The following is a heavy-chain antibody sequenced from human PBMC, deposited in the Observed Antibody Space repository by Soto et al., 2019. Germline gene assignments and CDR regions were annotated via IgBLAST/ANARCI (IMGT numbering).Heavy chain of an antibody. CDR1: GFTFTRYS. J-gene: IGHJ6*02. D-gene: IGHD3-3*01. V-gene: IGHV3-21*01. CDR2: ISSTTNYI. CDR3: ASGDFWSGFYLTYGMDV. Sequence: GGSLRLSCAASGFTFTRYSMNWVRQAPGKGLEWVSSISSTTNYIYYGDSMKGRFTISRDNAKNTLYLEMNSLRAEDTAVYYCASGDFWSGFYLTYGMDVWGQGTTVPV.